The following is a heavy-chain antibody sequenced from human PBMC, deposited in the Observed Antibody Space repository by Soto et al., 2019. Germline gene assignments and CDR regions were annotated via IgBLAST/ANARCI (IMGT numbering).Heavy chain of an antibody. V-gene: IGHV4-59*01. CDR2: FYYSGST. CDR3: ARALFGELLSPGY. Sequence: PSETLSLTCTVSGGSISSYYWSWIRQPPGKGLEWIGCFYYSGSTNYNPSLKSRVTISVDTSKKQFSLKLSSVTAADTAVYYCARALFGELLSPGYWGQGTLVTVSS. J-gene: IGHJ4*02. CDR1: GGSISSYY. D-gene: IGHD3-10*01.